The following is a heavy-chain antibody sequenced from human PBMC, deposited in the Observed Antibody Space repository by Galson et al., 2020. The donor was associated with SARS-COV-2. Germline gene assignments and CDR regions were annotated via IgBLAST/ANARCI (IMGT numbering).Heavy chain of an antibody. J-gene: IGHJ3*02. V-gene: IGHV3-9*01. Sequence: GGSLRLSCAASGFTFDDYAMHWVRQAPGKGLEWVSGISWNSGSIGYADSVKGRFTISRDNAKNSLYLQMNSLRAEDTALYYCAKLPEGDDDAFDIWGQGTMVTVSS. CDR3: AKLPEGDDDAFDI. CDR2: ISWNSGSI. CDR1: GFTFDDYA. D-gene: IGHD3-10*01.